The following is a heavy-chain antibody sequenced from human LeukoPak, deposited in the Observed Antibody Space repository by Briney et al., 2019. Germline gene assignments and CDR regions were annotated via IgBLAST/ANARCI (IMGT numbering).Heavy chain of an antibody. CDR3: TTIVGDRRGAFDI. CDR1: GFTFSNAW. J-gene: IGHJ3*02. Sequence: GGSLRLSCAASGFTFSNAWMSWVRQAPGKGLEWVGRIKSKTDGGTTDYAAPVKGRFTISRDDSKNTLYPQMNSLKTEDTAVYYCTTIVGDRRGAFDIWGQGTMVTVSS. CDR2: IKSKTDGGTT. V-gene: IGHV3-15*01. D-gene: IGHD1-26*01.